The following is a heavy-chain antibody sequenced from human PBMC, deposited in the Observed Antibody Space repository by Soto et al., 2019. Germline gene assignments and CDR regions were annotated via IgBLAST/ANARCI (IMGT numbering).Heavy chain of an antibody. CDR2: IIPIFGTA. CDR3: AWKDYYSGMDV. CDR1: GGTFSSYA. J-gene: IGHJ6*02. Sequence: GASVKVSCKASGGTFSSYAISWVRQAPGQGLEWMGGIIPIFGTANYAQKFQGGVTITADKSTSTAYMELSSLRSEDTAVYYCAWKDYYSGMDVWGQGXTVTVYS. V-gene: IGHV1-69*06. D-gene: IGHD1-1*01.